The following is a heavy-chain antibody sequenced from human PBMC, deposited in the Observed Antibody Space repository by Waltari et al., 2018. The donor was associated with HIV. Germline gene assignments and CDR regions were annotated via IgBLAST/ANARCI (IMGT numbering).Heavy chain of an antibody. CDR1: GGSISSSTHF. CDR3: ARSPRGEQWLAY. CDR2: IYYNGST. D-gene: IGHD6-19*01. Sequence: QLHLQESGPGLVKPSETLSLTCTVSGGSISSSTHFWGWIRQPPGKGLEWIGTIYYNGSTYCNPSLKSRVTMSVDASKNQFALKVRSVTATDTALYYCARSPRGEQWLAYWGQGTLVTVSS. V-gene: IGHV4-39*01. J-gene: IGHJ4*02.